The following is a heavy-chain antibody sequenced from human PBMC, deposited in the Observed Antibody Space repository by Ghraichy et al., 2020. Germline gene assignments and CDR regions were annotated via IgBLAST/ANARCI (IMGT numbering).Heavy chain of an antibody. CDR2: ISSSSSYI. CDR1: GFTFSSYS. CDR3: ARDRSFRKTSSTSCYPFDY. D-gene: IGHD2-2*01. Sequence: GGSLRLSCAASGFTFSSYSMNWVRQAPGKGLEWVSSISSSSSYIYYADSVKGRFTISRDNAKNSLYLQMNSLRAEDTAVYYCARDRSFRKTSSTSCYPFDYWGQGTLVTVSS. V-gene: IGHV3-21*01. J-gene: IGHJ4*02.